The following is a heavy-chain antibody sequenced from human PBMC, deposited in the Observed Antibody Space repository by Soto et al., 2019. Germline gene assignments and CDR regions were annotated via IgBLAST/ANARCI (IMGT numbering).Heavy chain of an antibody. D-gene: IGHD3-16*02. CDR3: ARDFWGTYRRDAFDI. J-gene: IGHJ3*02. CDR2: IYYSGNT. Sequence: QVQLQESGPGLVKPSETLSLTCTVSGDSVSSGSYYWSWIRQPPGKGLEWIGYIYYSGNTNYNPSLKSRITISLDTSKNQFSLKLSSVTAADTAVYYCARDFWGTYRRDAFDIWGQGTMVTVSS. CDR1: GDSVSSGSYY. V-gene: IGHV4-61*01.